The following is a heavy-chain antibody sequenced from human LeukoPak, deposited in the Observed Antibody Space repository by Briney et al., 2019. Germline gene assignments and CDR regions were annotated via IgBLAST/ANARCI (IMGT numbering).Heavy chain of an antibody. CDR1: GASFSSGDHY. Sequence: PSETLSLTCIVSGASFSSGDHYWSWIRQPPGKGLEWIGEINHSGSTNYNPSLKSRVTISVDTSKNQFSLKLSSVTAADTAVYYCASIPITSYGDYDNWFDPWGQGTLVTVSS. V-gene: IGHV4-34*01. CDR2: INHSGST. CDR3: ASIPITSYGDYDNWFDP. J-gene: IGHJ5*02. D-gene: IGHD4-17*01.